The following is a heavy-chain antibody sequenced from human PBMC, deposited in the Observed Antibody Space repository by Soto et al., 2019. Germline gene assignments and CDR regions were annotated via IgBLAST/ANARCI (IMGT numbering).Heavy chain of an antibody. J-gene: IGHJ6*02. V-gene: IGHV3-74*01. D-gene: IGHD2-15*01. CDR2: INSDGSGT. CDR3: AKDTAYAMDV. CDR1: GFDFSNSW. Sequence: PGGSLRLSCAASGFDFSNSWIHWVRQGPGKGLVWVSHINSDGSGTTYADSVKGRFTISRDKDKNTVYLQMNSLRAEETAVYYCAKDTAYAMDVRGQGTTVTVSS.